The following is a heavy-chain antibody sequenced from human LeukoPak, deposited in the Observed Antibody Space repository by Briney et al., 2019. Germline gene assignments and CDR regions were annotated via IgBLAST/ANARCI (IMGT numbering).Heavy chain of an antibody. V-gene: IGHV4-39*07. CDR3: ARVADTAMVYYFDY. CDR2: IYYSGST. D-gene: IGHD5-18*01. Sequence: SETLSLTCTVSGGSISSSSYYWGWIRQPPGKGLEWIGSIYYSGSTYYNPSLKSRVTISVDTSKNQFSLKLSSVTAADTAVYYCARVADTAMVYYFDYWGQGTLVTVSS. J-gene: IGHJ4*02. CDR1: GGSISSSSYY.